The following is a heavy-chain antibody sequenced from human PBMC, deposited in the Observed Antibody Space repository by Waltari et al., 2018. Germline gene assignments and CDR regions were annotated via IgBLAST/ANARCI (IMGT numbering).Heavy chain of an antibody. V-gene: IGHV4-39*01. CDR2: IYYSGRT. J-gene: IGHJ4*02. CDR3: AKPGGYSSSWYHFDY. Sequence: QLQLQESGPGLVKPSETLSLTCTVSGGSISSSSYYWGWIRQPPGKGLEWIGSIYYSGRTYYNPSLKSRVTISVDTSKNQFSLKLSSVTAADTAVYYCAKPGGYSSSWYHFDYWGQGTLVTVSS. CDR1: GGSISSSSYY. D-gene: IGHD6-13*01.